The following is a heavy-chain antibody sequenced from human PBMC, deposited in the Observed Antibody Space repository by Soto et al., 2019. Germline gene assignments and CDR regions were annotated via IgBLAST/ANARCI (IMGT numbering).Heavy chain of an antibody. J-gene: IGHJ4*02. CDR1: GGSISSSGSY. D-gene: IGHD6-19*01. V-gene: IGHV4-39*01. CDR2: FYYTGGT. CDR3: ARGDRHSSGDIEY. Sequence: SETLSLTCTVSGGSISSSGSYWGWVRQPPGKGLEWIVSFYYTGGTYSTYYNPSLKSRVTISVDTPKRQFSLNLRSVTAADTAVYYCARGDRHSSGDIEYWAQGTQVTVSS.